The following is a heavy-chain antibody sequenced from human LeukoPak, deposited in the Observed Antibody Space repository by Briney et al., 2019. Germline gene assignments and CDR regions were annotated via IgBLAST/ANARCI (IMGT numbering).Heavy chain of an antibody. V-gene: IGHV3-7*01. Sequence: GGSLRLSCAASGFTFSTYWMAWVRQAPGKGLEWVANIKQDGSDKYYVDSVKGRFTISRDNAENSLYLQMNSLRAEDTAVYYCARGRYCSGGRCNYFDYWGQGTLVTVSS. CDR3: ARGRYCSGGRCNYFDY. CDR2: IKQDGSDK. D-gene: IGHD2-15*01. CDR1: GFTFSTYW. J-gene: IGHJ4*02.